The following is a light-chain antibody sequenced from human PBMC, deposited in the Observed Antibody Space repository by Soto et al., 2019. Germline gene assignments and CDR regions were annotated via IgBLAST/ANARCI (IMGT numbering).Light chain of an antibody. CDR3: QQRSDSIT. Sequence: EIVLTQSPDTLSLSPGERATLSCRASQSFSVNYFAWFQQKPGQAPRLLIYGASNRATGIPHRFSGSGSGTDFTLTISSLEPEDFAVYYCQQRSDSITFGQGTRLEIK. J-gene: IGKJ5*01. V-gene: IGKV3D-20*02. CDR2: GAS. CDR1: QSFSVNY.